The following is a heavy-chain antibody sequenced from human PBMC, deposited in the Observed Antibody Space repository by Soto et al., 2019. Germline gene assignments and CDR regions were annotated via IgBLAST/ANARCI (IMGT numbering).Heavy chain of an antibody. CDR3: ARNGAYSSSQFGMDV. Sequence: QVQLVQSGADVKKPGSSVKVSCKASGGTLNYNTFSWVRQAPGQGLEWIGGIVTVFGTANHAQKFQDGVTITADESTRTVYMELSSLRSEDTAVYYCARNGAYSSSQFGMDVWGQGTTVTVSS. CDR2: IVTVFGTA. V-gene: IGHV1-69*01. D-gene: IGHD6-13*01. CDR1: GGTLNYNT. J-gene: IGHJ6*02.